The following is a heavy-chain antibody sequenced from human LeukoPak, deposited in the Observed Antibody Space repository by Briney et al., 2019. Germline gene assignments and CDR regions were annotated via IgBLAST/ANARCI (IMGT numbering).Heavy chain of an antibody. CDR3: ARAVAAPGAFDI. D-gene: IGHD6-19*01. CDR1: GGSISSNY. CDR2: IYYSGST. Sequence: SETLSLTCTVSGGSISSNYWSWIRQPPGKGLEWIGYIYYSGSTNYNPSPKSRVTISVDTSKNQFSLKLTSVTAADTAVYYCARAVAAPGAFDIWGQGTMVTVSS. V-gene: IGHV4-59*01. J-gene: IGHJ3*02.